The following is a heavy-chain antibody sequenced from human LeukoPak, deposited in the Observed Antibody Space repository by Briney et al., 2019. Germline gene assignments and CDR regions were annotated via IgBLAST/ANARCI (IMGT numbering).Heavy chain of an antibody. V-gene: IGHV3-48*03. CDR1: GFTFSSYE. Sequence: GGSLRLSCAASGFTFSSYEMNWVRQAPGKELEWVSYISSSGSTIYYADSVKGRFTISRDNAKNSLYLQMNSLRAEDTAVYYCARDVTGTQFDYWGQGTLVTVSS. D-gene: IGHD1-20*01. CDR3: ARDVTGTQFDY. CDR2: ISSSGSTI. J-gene: IGHJ4*02.